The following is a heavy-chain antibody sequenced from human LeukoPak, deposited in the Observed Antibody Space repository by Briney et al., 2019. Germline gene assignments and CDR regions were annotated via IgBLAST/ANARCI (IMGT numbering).Heavy chain of an antibody. CDR3: ARLGSEVYGGNRVFDY. Sequence: PSETLSLTCTDSGGSISSYYWSWIRQPPGKGLEWIGYIYYSGSTNYNPSLKSRVTISVDTSKIQFSLKLSSVTAADTAVYYCARLGSEVYGGNRVFDYWGQGTLVTVSS. V-gene: IGHV4-59*08. CDR1: GGSISSYY. D-gene: IGHD4-23*01. CDR2: IYYSGST. J-gene: IGHJ4*02.